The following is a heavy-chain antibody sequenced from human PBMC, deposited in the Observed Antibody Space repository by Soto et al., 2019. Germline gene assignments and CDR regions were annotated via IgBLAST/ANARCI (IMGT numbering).Heavy chain of an antibody. Sequence: GASVKVSCKASGYTFTSYGISWVRQAPGQGXEWMGWISAYNGNTNYAQKLQGRVTMTTDTSTSTAYMELRSLRSDDTAVYYCARELSGGYDFWSGYWSPNWFDPWGQGTLVTVSS. CDR1: GYTFTSYG. J-gene: IGHJ5*02. CDR3: ARELSGGYDFWSGYWSPNWFDP. V-gene: IGHV1-18*04. D-gene: IGHD3-3*01. CDR2: ISAYNGNT.